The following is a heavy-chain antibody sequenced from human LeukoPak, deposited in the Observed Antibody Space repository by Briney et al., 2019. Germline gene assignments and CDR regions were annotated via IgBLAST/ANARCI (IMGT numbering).Heavy chain of an antibody. J-gene: IGHJ4*02. CDR3: ARAPLGYIDY. CDR2: INHSGST. V-gene: IGHV4-34*01. D-gene: IGHD1-1*01. Sequence: SETLSLTCAVYGGSFSGYYWSWIRQPPGKGLEWIGEINHSGSTNYNPSLKSRVTISVDTSKNQFSLKLSSVTAADTAVYCCARAPLGYIDYWGQGTLVTVSS. CDR1: GGSFSGYY.